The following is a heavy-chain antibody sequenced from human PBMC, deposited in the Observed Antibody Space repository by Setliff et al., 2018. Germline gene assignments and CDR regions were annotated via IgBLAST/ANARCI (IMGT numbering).Heavy chain of an antibody. CDR3: ARVVVAGVFDY. D-gene: IGHD6-19*01. Sequence: ASVKVSCKASGYTFTGYYMHWVRQAPGQGLEWMGGIIPIFGTANYAQKFQGRVTITTDESTSTAYMELSSLRSEDTAVYYCARVVVAGVFDYWGQGTLVTVSS. CDR2: IIPIFGTA. V-gene: IGHV1-69*05. CDR1: GYTFTGYY. J-gene: IGHJ4*02.